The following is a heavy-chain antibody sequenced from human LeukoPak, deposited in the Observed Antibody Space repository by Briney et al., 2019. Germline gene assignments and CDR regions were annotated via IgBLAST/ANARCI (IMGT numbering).Heavy chain of an antibody. Sequence: PSETLSLTCTVSGGSISSSSYYWGWIRQPPGKGLEWIGSIYYSGSTYYNPSLKSRVTISVDTSKNQFSLKLSSVTAADTAVYYCARRARGLSRGSPVYYMDVWGKGTTVTISS. CDR2: IYYSGST. J-gene: IGHJ6*03. CDR1: GGSISSSSYY. D-gene: IGHD3-10*01. CDR3: ARRARGLSRGSPVYYMDV. V-gene: IGHV4-39*01.